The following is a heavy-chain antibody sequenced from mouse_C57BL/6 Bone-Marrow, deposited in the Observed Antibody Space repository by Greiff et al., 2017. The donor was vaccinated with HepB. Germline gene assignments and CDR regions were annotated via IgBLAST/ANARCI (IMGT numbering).Heavy chain of an antibody. Sequence: QVQLQQPGAELVRPGSSVKLSCKASGYTFTSYWMDWVKQRPGQGLEWIGNIYPSDSETHYNQKFKDKATLTVDKSSSTAYMQLSSLTSEDSAVYYCASYYYGSSYHVDYWGQGTTLTVSS. CDR2: IYPSDSET. D-gene: IGHD1-1*01. J-gene: IGHJ2*01. CDR3: ASYYYGSSYHVDY. CDR1: GYTFTSYW. V-gene: IGHV1-61*01.